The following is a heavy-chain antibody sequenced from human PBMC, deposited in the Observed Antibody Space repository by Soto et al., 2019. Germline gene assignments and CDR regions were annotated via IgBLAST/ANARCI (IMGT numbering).Heavy chain of an antibody. CDR1: GYTFTSYD. D-gene: IGHD2-21*02. Sequence: VASVKVSCKASGYTFTSYDINWVRQATGQGLEWMGWMNPNSGNTGYAQKFQGRVTITRNTSTSTAYMELSSLRSEDTAVYYCASHIVVVTANPALDYWGQGTLVTVSS. J-gene: IGHJ4*02. CDR3: ASHIVVVTANPALDY. CDR2: MNPNSGNT. V-gene: IGHV1-8*01.